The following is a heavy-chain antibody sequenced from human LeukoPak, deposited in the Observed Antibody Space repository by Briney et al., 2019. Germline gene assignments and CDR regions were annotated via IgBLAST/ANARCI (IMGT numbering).Heavy chain of an antibody. Sequence: GGSLRLSCAASAFSLNAYNMNWVRQAPGKGLEWVSSISYTGTYTYYADSVKGRFTISRDNSKNTLYLQMNSLRAEDTAVYYCAKGLNHISIKYFQHWGQGTPVTVSS. D-gene: IGHD2-21*01. J-gene: IGHJ1*01. V-gene: IGHV3-23*01. CDR3: AKGLNHISIKYFQH. CDR2: ISYTGTYT. CDR1: AFSLNAYN.